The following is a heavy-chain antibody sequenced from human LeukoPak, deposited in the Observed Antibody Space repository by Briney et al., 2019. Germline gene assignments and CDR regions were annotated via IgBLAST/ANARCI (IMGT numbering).Heavy chain of an antibody. V-gene: IGHV4-59*08. J-gene: IGHJ4*02. CDR1: GGSISSYY. CDR2: IYYSGST. CDR3: ARHVGYSYSYPDY. D-gene: IGHD5-18*01. Sequence: PSETLSLTCTVSGGSISSYYWSWIRQPPGKGLEWIGYIYYSGSTNYNPSLKSRVTISVDTSKNQFSLKLSSVTAADTAVYYCARHVGYSYSYPDYWGQGTLVTVSS.